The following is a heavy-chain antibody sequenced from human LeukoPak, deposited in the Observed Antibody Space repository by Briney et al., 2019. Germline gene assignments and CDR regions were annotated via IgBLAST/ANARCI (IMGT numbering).Heavy chain of an antibody. Sequence: GGSLRLSCAASGFTFSSYWMSWVRQAPGKGLEWVANIKQDGSEQYYVDSVKGRITISRDNAKKSLYLEMNSLRAEDTAVYYCASQLDGTLDYWGQGTLVTVSS. D-gene: IGHD2-2*01. CDR1: GFTFSSYW. CDR2: IKQDGSEQ. V-gene: IGHV3-7*02. CDR3: ASQLDGTLDY. J-gene: IGHJ4*02.